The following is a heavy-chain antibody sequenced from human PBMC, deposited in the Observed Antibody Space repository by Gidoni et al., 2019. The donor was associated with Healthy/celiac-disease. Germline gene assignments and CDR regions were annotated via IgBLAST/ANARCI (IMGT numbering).Heavy chain of an antibody. CDR3: AKAERFLEWLYH. D-gene: IGHD3-3*01. Sequence: EVQLVEYVGGVVQPGVSLRLPCAASRFTFDDYAMHWVGQAPGKGLEWFSLISGDGGSTYYADSVKGRFTISRDNSKNSLYLQMNSLRTEDTALYYCAKAERFLEWLYHWGQGTLVTVSS. V-gene: IGHV3-43*02. J-gene: IGHJ4*02. CDR1: RFTFDDYA. CDR2: ISGDGGST.